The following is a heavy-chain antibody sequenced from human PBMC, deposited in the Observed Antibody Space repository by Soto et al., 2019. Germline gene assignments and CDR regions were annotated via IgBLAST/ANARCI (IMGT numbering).Heavy chain of an antibody. V-gene: IGHV3-30*03. CDR2: ISYDGNDR. D-gene: IGHD2-15*01. J-gene: IGHJ4*02. CDR3: AQNGEGSPFEY. CDR1: GFTFSNYG. Sequence: QVQLVESGGGVVQPGRSLTVSCAASGFTFSNYGMHWVRQPPGKGLEWVAVISYDGNDRHYTDSVKGRFTISRDNSKKTLYSQMNSLRAEDTAVYYWAQNGEGSPFEYWGQGTLVTVSS.